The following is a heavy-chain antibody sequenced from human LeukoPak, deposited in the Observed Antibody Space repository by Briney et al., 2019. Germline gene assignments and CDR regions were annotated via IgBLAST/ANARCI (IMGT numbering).Heavy chain of an antibody. D-gene: IGHD1-26*01. CDR1: GFTVSSNY. Sequence: PGGSLRLSCAASGFTVSSNYMSWVRQAPGKRLEWVSVIYSGGSTYYADSVKGRSTISRDNSKNTLYLQMNSLRAEDTAVYYCARSQGGSSRYYFDYWGQGTLVTVSS. V-gene: IGHV3-53*01. CDR3: ARSQGGSSRYYFDY. CDR2: IYSGGST. J-gene: IGHJ4*02.